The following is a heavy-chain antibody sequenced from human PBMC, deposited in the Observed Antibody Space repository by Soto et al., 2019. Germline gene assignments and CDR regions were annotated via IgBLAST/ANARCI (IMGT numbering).Heavy chain of an antibody. CDR3: ARDGSGCSSTSCYASEYFQH. CDR2: ISSSSSTI. J-gene: IGHJ1*01. D-gene: IGHD2-2*01. V-gene: IGHV3-48*01. Sequence: EVQLVESGGGLVQPGGSLRLSCAASGFTFSSYSMNWVRQAPGKGLEWVAYISSSSSTIYYADSVKGRFTISRDNAKKSLNLQMNSLSAEDTAVYYCARDGSGCSSTSCYASEYFQHWGQGTLVTVS. CDR1: GFTFSSYS.